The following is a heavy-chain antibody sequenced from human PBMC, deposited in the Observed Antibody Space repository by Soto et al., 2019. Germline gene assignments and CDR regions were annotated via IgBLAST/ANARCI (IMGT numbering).Heavy chain of an antibody. Sequence: NRVSQAPGKGLEWVSSISRNSDYTYYSDSVKGRLIISRDNARTSVYLHMNSLRGEDTAVYFFARVGAYFEEFDDFDYWGRGALVTGSS. D-gene: IGHD3-10*01. CDR3: ARVGAYFEEFDDFDY. J-gene: IGHJ4*02. CDR2: ISRNSDYT. V-gene: IGHV3-21*01.